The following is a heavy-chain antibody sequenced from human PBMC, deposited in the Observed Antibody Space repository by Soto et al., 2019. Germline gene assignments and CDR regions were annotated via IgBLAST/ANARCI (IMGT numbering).Heavy chain of an antibody. D-gene: IGHD3-22*01. CDR2: ISYDGSNK. V-gene: IGHV3-30*18. J-gene: IGHJ4*02. CDR3: AKDRAPKVVVKYYFDY. Sequence: GGSLRLSCAASGFTFSSYGMHWVRQAPGKGLEWVAVISYDGSNKYYADSVKGRFTTSRDNSKNTLYLQMNSLRAEDTAVYYCAKDRAPKVVVKYYFDYWGQGTLVTVS. CDR1: GFTFSSYG.